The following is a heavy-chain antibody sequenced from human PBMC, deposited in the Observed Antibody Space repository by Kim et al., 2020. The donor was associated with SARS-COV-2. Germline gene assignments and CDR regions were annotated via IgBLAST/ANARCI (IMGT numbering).Heavy chain of an antibody. Sequence: SETLYLTCTVSGGSISSSSYYWGWIRQPPGKGLEWIGSIYYSGSTYYNPSLKSRVTISVDTSKNQFSLKLSSVTAADTAVYYCARQVSHSSSWYPIWGLDVYGMDVWGQGTTVTVSS. D-gene: IGHD6-13*01. J-gene: IGHJ6*02. CDR3: ARQVSHSSSWYPIWGLDVYGMDV. CDR2: IYYSGST. V-gene: IGHV4-39*01. CDR1: GGSISSSSYY.